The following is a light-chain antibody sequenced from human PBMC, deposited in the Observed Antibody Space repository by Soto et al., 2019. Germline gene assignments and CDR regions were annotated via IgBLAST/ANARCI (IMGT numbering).Light chain of an antibody. CDR1: SSDVGGYNY. J-gene: IGLJ1*01. V-gene: IGLV2-14*01. CDR2: DVS. Sequence: QSALTQPASVSGSPGQSITISCTGTSSDVGGYNYVSWYQQHPGKAPKLMIDDVSNRPSGVSNRFSGSKSGNTASLTISGLQAEDEADYYCSSYTSFSTHVFGTRTKLTVL. CDR3: SSYTSFSTHV.